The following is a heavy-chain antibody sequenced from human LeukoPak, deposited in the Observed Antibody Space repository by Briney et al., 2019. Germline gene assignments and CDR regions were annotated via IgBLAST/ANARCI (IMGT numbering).Heavy chain of an antibody. J-gene: IGHJ3*02. CDR1: GFTFSSYW. V-gene: IGHV3-7*01. Sequence: GGSLRLSCAASGFTFSSYWMSWVRQAPGKGLEWVANIKQDGSEKYYVDSVKGRFTISRDNAKNSLYLQMNSLRAEDTAVYYCARDTHYYDSSDSDSDIWGQGTMVTVSS. CDR2: IKQDGSEK. CDR3: ARDTHYYDSSDSDSDI. D-gene: IGHD3-22*01.